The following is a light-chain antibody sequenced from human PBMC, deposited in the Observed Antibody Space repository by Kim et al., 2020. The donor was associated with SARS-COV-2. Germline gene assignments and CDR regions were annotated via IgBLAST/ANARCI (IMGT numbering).Light chain of an antibody. V-gene: IGLV3-1*01. CDR3: QAWDSSTNVV. CDR1: KLGDKY. Sequence: SYELTQPPSVAVSPGQKAIITCSGEKLGDKYICWYQQKSGQSPVLVIYQDIMRPSGIPERFSGSTSGNTATLTISGAPAMDEAEYYCQAWDSSTNVVFGGGTQLTVL. J-gene: IGLJ2*01. CDR2: QDI.